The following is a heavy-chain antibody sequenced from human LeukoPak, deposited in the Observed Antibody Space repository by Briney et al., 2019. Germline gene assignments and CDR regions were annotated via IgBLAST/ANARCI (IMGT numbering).Heavy chain of an antibody. J-gene: IGHJ6*02. D-gene: IGHD1-14*01. CDR2: VSHSGST. V-gene: IGHV4-59*01. CDR1: GGSISPYY. CDR3: ARGGNYYYHGMDV. Sequence: SETLSLTCTVSGGSISPYYWSWIRQPPGKGLEWIGYVSHSGSTNYNLSLGSRVTISVDTSKNQLSLKLTSVTAADTAVYFCARGGNYYYHGMDVWGQGTTVTVSS.